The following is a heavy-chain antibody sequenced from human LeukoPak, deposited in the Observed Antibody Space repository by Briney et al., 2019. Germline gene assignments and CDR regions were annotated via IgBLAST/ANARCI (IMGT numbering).Heavy chain of an antibody. CDR3: AREWDY. CDR1: GFTFSRYA. V-gene: IGHV3-15*01. Sequence: GGSLRLSCAASGFTFSRYAMTWVRQAPGKGLEWVGRIKSKTAGGTTDYAAPVKGRFTISRDDSKDTLYLQMNSLKTEDTAVYYCAREWDYWGQGTLVTVSS. J-gene: IGHJ4*02. CDR2: IKSKTAGGTT.